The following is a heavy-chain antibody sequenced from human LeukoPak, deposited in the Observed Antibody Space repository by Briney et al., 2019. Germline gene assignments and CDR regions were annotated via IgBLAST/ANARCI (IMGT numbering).Heavy chain of an antibody. CDR3: ARVKDFWSGYYDY. D-gene: IGHD3-3*01. J-gene: IGHJ4*02. CDR2: INSDGSST. V-gene: IGHV3-74*01. Sequence: GGSLRLSCAASGFTFSSYWMHWVRQAPGKGLVWVSRINSDGSSTSYADSVKGRFTISRDNAKNTLYLQMNSLRAEDTAVYYCARVKDFWSGYYDYWGQGTLVTVSS. CDR1: GFTFSSYW.